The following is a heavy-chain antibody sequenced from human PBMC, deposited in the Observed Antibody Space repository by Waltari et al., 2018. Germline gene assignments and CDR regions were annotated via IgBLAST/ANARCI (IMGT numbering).Heavy chain of an antibody. CDR1: GEYFIGYY. V-gene: IGHV4-34*01. CDR3: ARGAGSSWYYDY. CDR2: IHHSGST. Sequence: QVQLQQWGAGLLKPSETLSLTCAVDGEYFIGYYCSWTRQPPGKGLEWIGEIHHSGSTNYNPSLKSRVTISVDTSKNQFSLKLSSVTAADTAVYYCARGAGSSWYYDYWGQGTLVTVSS. D-gene: IGHD6-13*01. J-gene: IGHJ4*02.